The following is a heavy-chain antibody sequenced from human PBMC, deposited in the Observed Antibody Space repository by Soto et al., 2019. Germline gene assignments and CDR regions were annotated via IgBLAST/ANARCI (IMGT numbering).Heavy chain of an antibody. D-gene: IGHD6-6*01. V-gene: IGHV4-31*03. CDR2: IDYSGST. CDR3: ARQGSSSSAYYFDF. CDR1: GVSIRSGGFY. Sequence: SETLSLTCTVSGVSIRSGGFYWNWIRQLPGKGLEWIGYIDYSGSTYSTPSLNSRATISVDTSKNQFSLNVRSLTAADTAVYYCARQGSSSSAYYFDFWGQGTLVTVPA. J-gene: IGHJ4*02.